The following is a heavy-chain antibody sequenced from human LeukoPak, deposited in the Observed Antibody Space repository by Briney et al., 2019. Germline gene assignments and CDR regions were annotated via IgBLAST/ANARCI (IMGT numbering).Heavy chain of an antibody. CDR3: AKDIDNGDYVVY. CDR1: GFTFSSYA. V-gene: IGHV3-23*01. D-gene: IGHD4-17*01. Sequence: GGSLRLSCVASGFTFSSYAMSWVRQAPGMGLEWVSSIGSSGDITYYADSVKGRFTISRDNSKNTLYLQMNSLRAEDTAVYYCAKDIDNGDYVVYWGQGTLVTVSS. J-gene: IGHJ4*02. CDR2: IGSSGDIT.